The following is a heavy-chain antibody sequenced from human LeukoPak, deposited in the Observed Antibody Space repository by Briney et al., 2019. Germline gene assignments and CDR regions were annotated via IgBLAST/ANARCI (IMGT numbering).Heavy chain of an antibody. J-gene: IGHJ5*02. V-gene: IGHV4-30-4*01. CDR2: IYYSGST. CDR3: ARDIPANDYSNNGEVGTDNWFDP. CDR1: GGSISSGDYY. D-gene: IGHD4-11*01. Sequence: SEPLSLTCTVSGGSISSGDYYWSWIRQPPGKGLEWIGYIYYSGSTYYNPSLKSRVTISVDTSKNQFSLKLSSVTAADTAVYYCARDIPANDYSNNGEVGTDNWFDPWGQGTLVTVSS.